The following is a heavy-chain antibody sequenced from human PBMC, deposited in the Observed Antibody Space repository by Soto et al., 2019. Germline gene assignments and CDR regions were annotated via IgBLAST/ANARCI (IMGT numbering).Heavy chain of an antibody. CDR3: ATAMGATQGPFDN. J-gene: IGHJ4*02. V-gene: IGHV3-23*01. CDR1: VFPFGANA. CDR2: LSNTGRRT. D-gene: IGHD1-26*01. Sequence: GGSLRLSCVVSVFPFGANAMSWVRQAPGKGLEWVSGLSNTGRRTSYADSVKGRFNISRDNSENTVYLQMNSLRVEDTAVYYCATAMGATQGPFDNWGQGTLVTVHS.